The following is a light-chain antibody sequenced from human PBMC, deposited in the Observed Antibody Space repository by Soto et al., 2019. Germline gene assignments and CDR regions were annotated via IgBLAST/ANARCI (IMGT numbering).Light chain of an antibody. CDR3: QQYHTWPPMYT. V-gene: IGKV3-15*01. Sequence: EIGLTQSPGTLSLSPGERATLSFRASQSLSSSYLAWYQQKPGQAPRLLIFGASIRATGIPARFSGSGSGKEFTLNISSLQSEDFAVYYCQQYHTWPPMYTFGQGTKVDIK. CDR1: QSLSSSY. J-gene: IGKJ2*01. CDR2: GAS.